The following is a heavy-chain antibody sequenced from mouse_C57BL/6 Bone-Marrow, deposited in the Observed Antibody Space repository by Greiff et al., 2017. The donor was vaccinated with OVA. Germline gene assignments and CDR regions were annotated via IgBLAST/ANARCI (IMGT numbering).Heavy chain of an antibody. J-gene: IGHJ1*03. CDR1: GYTFTDYY. Sequence: EVQLQQSGPELVKPGASVKISCKASGYTFTDYYMNWVKQSHGKSLEWIGDINPNNGGTSYNQKFKGKATLTVDKSSSTAYMELRSLTSEDSAVYYCATYSNYGYWYFDVWGTGTTVTVSS. D-gene: IGHD2-5*01. CDR3: ATYSNYGYWYFDV. CDR2: INPNNGGT. V-gene: IGHV1-26*01.